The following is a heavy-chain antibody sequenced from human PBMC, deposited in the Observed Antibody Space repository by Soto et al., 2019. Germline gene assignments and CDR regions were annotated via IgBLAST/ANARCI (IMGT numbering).Heavy chain of an antibody. CDR1: GFTFSTYG. CDR2: LSHDGSNK. CDR3: VREPWGFSGTWYDY. Sequence: PGGSLRLSCAASGFTFSTYGMHWVRQAPGKGLEWVAVLSHDGSNKYYTDSVKGRFTISRDNSKNTLDLQMNSLRVEDTAMYYCVREPWGFSGTWYDYWGQGTLVTVSS. J-gene: IGHJ4*02. V-gene: IGHV3-30*03. D-gene: IGHD6-13*01.